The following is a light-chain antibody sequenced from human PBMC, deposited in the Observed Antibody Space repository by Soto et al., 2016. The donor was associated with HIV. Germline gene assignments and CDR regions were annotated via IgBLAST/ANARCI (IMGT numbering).Light chain of an antibody. J-gene: IGLJ2*01. Sequence: SYELSQPPSVSVSPGQTASITCSGDKLGDKFASWYQQKPGQSPVLVIYQDGKRPSGIPERFSGSNSGNTATLTISGTQAMDEADYYCQTWDSSSGVFGGGTKLTVL. V-gene: IGLV3-1*01. CDR3: QTWDSSSGV. CDR1: KLGDKF. CDR2: QDG.